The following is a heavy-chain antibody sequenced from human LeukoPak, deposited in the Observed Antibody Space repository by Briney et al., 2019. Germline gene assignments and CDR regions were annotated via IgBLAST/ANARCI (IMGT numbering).Heavy chain of an antibody. CDR1: GGSISNSNYY. Sequence: PSETLSLTCTVSGGSISNSNYYWGWIRQPPGKGLEWIGSIYYSGTTYYNPSLKSRVTISVDTSENQFSLKLNSVTAADTAVYYCARRFVGSSGTFDYWGQGPLVTVSS. CDR2: IYYSGTT. V-gene: IGHV4-39*01. CDR3: ARRFVGSSGTFDY. D-gene: IGHD6-19*01. J-gene: IGHJ4*02.